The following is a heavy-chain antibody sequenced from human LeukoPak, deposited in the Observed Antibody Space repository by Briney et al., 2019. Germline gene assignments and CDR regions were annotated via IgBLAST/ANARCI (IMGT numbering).Heavy chain of an antibody. D-gene: IGHD4-17*01. J-gene: IGHJ4*02. CDR2: ISSSSSYI. CDR1: GFTFSSYS. V-gene: IGHV3-21*01. Sequence: PGGSLRLSCAASGFTFSSYSMNWVRQAPGKGREWVSSISSSSSYIYYADSVKGRFTISRDNAKNSLYLQMNSLRAEDTAVYYCARQAYGDYVPSDYWGQGTLVTVSS. CDR3: ARQAYGDYVPSDY.